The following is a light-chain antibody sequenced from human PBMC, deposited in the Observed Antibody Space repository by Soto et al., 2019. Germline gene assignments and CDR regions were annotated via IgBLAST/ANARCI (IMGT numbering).Light chain of an antibody. J-gene: IGKJ4*01. CDR2: QIS. V-gene: IGKV2-24*01. CDR1: QRLVHSDGNTY. CDR3: MQPTQFPLT. Sequence: DIVLTQTPLSSPVTVGQPASISCRSSQRLVHSDGNTYLSWLQQRPGQPPRLLIYQISNRFSGVPDRFTGSGAGADFTLKISRVEAEDVGTYYCMQPTQFPLTFGGGTKVDIK.